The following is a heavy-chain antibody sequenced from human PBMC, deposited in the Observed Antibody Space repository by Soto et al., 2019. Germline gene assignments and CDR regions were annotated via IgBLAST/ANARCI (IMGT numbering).Heavy chain of an antibody. V-gene: IGHV3-23*01. CDR2: ISGSGGST. CDR1: GFTFSSYA. D-gene: IGHD3-3*01. CDR3: SKVRGITIFGVVPKNNFDY. J-gene: IGHJ4*02. Sequence: GGSLRLSFAASGFTFSSYAMSWVRQAPGKGLEWVSAISGSGGSTYYADSVKGRFTISRDNSKNTLYLQMNSLRAEDTAVYYCSKVRGITIFGVVPKNNFDYWGQGTLVTVSS.